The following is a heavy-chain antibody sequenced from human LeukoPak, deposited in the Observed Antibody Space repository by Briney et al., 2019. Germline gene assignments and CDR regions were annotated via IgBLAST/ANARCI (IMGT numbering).Heavy chain of an antibody. Sequence: SETLSLTCTVSGGSISSTTYYWGWIRQPPGKGLEWIGSIYYSGNTYYNPSLKSRVTISVDTSKNQLSLKLSSVTAADTAVYYCARASFTIFGVVLVLNYFDFWGQGTLVTVSS. CDR3: ARASFTIFGVVLVLNYFDF. D-gene: IGHD3-3*01. CDR1: GGSISSTTYY. CDR2: IYYSGNT. V-gene: IGHV4-39*02. J-gene: IGHJ4*02.